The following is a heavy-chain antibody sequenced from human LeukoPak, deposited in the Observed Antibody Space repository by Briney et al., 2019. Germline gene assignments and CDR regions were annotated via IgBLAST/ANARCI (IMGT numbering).Heavy chain of an antibody. V-gene: IGHV4-34*01. D-gene: IGHD2/OR15-2a*01. J-gene: IGHJ4*02. Sequence: SETLSLTCAVYGGSFSGYYWSWIRQPPGKGLERIGEINHSGRTNYNLSLKSRVTISVDTSKNQFSLKLSSVTAADTAVYYCARHKGDYLSGFDYWGQGTLVTVSS. CDR3: ARHKGDYLSGFDY. CDR2: INHSGRT. CDR1: GGSFSGYY.